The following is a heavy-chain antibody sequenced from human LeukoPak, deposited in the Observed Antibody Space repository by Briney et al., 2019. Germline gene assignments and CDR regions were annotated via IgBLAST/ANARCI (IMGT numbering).Heavy chain of an antibody. D-gene: IGHD5-18*01. CDR2: ISGSGGST. CDR1: GFTFSSYA. CDR3: AKDLVGSYGPNLYYFDY. J-gene: IGHJ4*02. V-gene: IGHV3-23*01. Sequence: GSLRLSCAASGFTFSSYAMSWVRQAPGKGLEWVSAISGSGGSTYYADSVKGRFTISRDNSKNTLYLQMNSLRAEDTAVYYCAKDLVGSYGPNLYYFDYWGQGTLVTVSS.